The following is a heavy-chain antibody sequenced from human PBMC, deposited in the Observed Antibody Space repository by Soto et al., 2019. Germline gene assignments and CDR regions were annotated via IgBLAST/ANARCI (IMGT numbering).Heavy chain of an antibody. CDR2: IIPMFNTA. V-gene: IGHV1-69*01. J-gene: IGHJ5*02. Sequence: QVQLVQSGAEVKKPGSSVKVSCKASGGTFSSYAISWVRQAPGQGLEWMGGIIPMFNTANYAQRFKGRVTITADESTSTAYMELSSLRSEDTAVYYCAREPSPYCSSTSCYSWFHPWGQGTLVTVSS. D-gene: IGHD2-2*01. CDR3: AREPSPYCSSTSCYSWFHP. CDR1: GGTFSSYA.